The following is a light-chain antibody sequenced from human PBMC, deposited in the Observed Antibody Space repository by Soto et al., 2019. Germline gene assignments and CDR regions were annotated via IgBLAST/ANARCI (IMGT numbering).Light chain of an antibody. CDR2: QAS. J-gene: IGKJ4*01. V-gene: IGKV1-5*03. CDR1: QSISSW. CDR3: HQYSSLAS. Sequence: DIQMTQSPSTLSASVGDRVTITCRTSQSISSWLAWYQQKPGKAPNLLIYQASILESGVPSRFSGSGSGTEFTLTITSMQPDDIATYYRHQYSSLASSGGGNKVEIK.